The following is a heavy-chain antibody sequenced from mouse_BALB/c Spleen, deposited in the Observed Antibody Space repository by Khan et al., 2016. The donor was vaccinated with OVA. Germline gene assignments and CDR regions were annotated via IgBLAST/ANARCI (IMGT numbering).Heavy chain of an antibody. J-gene: IGHJ2*01. CDR1: GYTFTNYG. CDR3: ARLRPYCFDY. D-gene: IGHD1-2*01. CDR2: INTYTGEP. Sequence: QIQLVQSGPEVKKPGETVKISCKASGYTFTNYGMNWVKQAPGKGLKWMGWINTYTGEPTYADDFKGRFAFSLDTSASTAYLQINNLKNEDTATYVCARLRPYCFDYWGQGTTLTVSS. V-gene: IGHV9-3-1*01.